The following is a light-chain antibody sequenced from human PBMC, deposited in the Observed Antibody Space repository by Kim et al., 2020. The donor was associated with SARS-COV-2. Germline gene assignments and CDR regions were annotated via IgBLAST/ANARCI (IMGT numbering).Light chain of an antibody. CDR2: QAS. J-gene: IGKJ1*01. V-gene: IGKV1-5*03. Sequence: SASVGDRVTITCRASQGISRSLAWYQQKLGEPPKLLIFQASSLESGAPSRYSGSGSGTEFTLTISSLQPDDCATYYCQQYGSYWTFGQGTKVDIK. CDR3: QQYGSYWT. CDR1: QGISRS.